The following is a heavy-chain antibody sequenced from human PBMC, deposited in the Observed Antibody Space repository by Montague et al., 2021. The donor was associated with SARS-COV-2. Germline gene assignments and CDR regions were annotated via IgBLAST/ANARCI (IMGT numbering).Heavy chain of an antibody. J-gene: IGHJ3*02. CDR2: IYYSGST. Sequence: SETLSLTCTVSGGSISSSSYYWGWIRQPPGKGLERIGSIYYSGSTYYNPSLKSRVTISVDTSKNQFSLKLSSVTAADTAVYYCARDDIVKVQWLVLFESNNGEFDIGGQG. V-gene: IGHV4-39*02. D-gene: IGHD6-19*01. CDR3: ARDDIVKVQWLVLFESNNGEFDI. CDR1: GGSISSSSYY.